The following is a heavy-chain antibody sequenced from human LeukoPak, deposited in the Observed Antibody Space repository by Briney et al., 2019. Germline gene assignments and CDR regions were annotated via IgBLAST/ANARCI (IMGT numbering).Heavy chain of an antibody. CDR3: ARETLRGMDV. CDR2: IYSGGST. J-gene: IGHJ6*02. V-gene: IGHV3-53*01. CDR1: GFTFSSYA. Sequence: SGGSLRLSCAASGFTFSSYAMSWVRQAPGKGLEWVSVIYSGGSTYYADSVKGRFTISRDNSKNTLYLQMNSLRAEDTAVYYCARETLRGMDVWGQGTTVTVSS. D-gene: IGHD2/OR15-2a*01.